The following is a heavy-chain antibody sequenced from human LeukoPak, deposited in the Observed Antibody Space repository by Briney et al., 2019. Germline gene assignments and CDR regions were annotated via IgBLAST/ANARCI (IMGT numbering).Heavy chain of an antibody. CDR2: INSNSRGT. D-gene: IGHD3-16*01. Sequence: ASVKVSCKASGYTFTDYYMHWVRQAPGQGLEWMGWINSNSRGTNYAQKFQGRVTMTRDTSISTAYMELSSLRSDDTAVYYCARVLVPAGGGVVDYWGQGTLVTVSP. J-gene: IGHJ4*02. V-gene: IGHV1-2*02. CDR3: ARVLVPAGGGVVDY. CDR1: GYTFTDYY.